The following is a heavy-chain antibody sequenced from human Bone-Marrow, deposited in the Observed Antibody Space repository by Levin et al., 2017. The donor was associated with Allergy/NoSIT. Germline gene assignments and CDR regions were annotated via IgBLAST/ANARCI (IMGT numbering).Heavy chain of an antibody. Sequence: PSETLSLTCTVSGGSISSSSYYWGWIRQPPGKGLEWIASMHFGGSTYYNPSLKSRVTISVDTSKNQFSLRLSSLTAADTAVYYCARLCDGSGSYSDYWGQGTLVTVSS. J-gene: IGHJ4*02. V-gene: IGHV4-39*01. CDR1: GGSISSSSYY. CDR3: ARLCDGSGSYSDY. D-gene: IGHD3-10*01. CDR2: MHFGGST.